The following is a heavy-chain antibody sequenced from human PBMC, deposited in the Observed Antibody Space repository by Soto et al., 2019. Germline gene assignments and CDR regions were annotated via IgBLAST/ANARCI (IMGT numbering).Heavy chain of an antibody. CDR2: IYHSGGT. CDR1: GGSISSGGYT. Sequence: SLTLSLTCAVSGGSISSGGYTWNWIRQPPGKGLEWIGYIYHSGGTLYNPSLKNRVSISVDKSKNQFSLKLTSVTAADTAVYYCARDQLEGNWFDPWGQGVLVTVSS. CDR3: ARDQLEGNWFDP. J-gene: IGHJ5*02. V-gene: IGHV4-30-2*01. D-gene: IGHD1-1*01.